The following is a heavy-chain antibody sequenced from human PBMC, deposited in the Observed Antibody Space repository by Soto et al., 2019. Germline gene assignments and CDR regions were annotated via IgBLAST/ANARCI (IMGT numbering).Heavy chain of an antibody. CDR1: GFSLANFP. Sequence: GGSLRLSCVGSGFSLANFPMNWVRQTPGKGLEWISYISPRGDNIYYTESVKGRFTISRDNARNSLYLQMNSLRAEDAALYYCPKGRHTNLHWRHYFDPWGQGVAVTVSS. D-gene: IGHD1-1*01. CDR2: ISPRGDNI. V-gene: IGHV3-48*01. CDR3: PKGRHTNLHWRHYFDP. J-gene: IGHJ4*02.